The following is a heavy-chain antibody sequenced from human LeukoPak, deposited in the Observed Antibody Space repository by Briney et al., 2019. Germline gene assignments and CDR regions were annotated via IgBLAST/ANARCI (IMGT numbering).Heavy chain of an antibody. CDR1: GYIFIGYY. D-gene: IGHD6-19*01. J-gene: IGHJ4*02. Sequence: GSVKVSCKASGYIFIGYYMHWVRQAPGQGLEWMGWITPNSGGTNYAQKYQGRVTITRDTSISTAYMELSRLTSDDAAVYYCARDGAVAGTAYPEYWGEGTLVTVS. CDR2: ITPNSGGT. CDR3: ARDGAVAGTAYPEY. V-gene: IGHV1-2*02.